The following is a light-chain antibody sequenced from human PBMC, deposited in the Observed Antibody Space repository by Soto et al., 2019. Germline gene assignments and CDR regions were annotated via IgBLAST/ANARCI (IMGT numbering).Light chain of an antibody. CDR3: SSYTISSTVV. CDR1: SSDVGGYNY. J-gene: IGLJ2*01. V-gene: IGLV2-14*03. Sequence: QSALTQPASVSGSPGQSITISCTGTSSDVGGYNYVSWYQHHPGKAPKLMIYDVGNRPSGVSNRFSGSKSGNTASLTISGLQAEDEADYYCSSYTISSTVVFGGGTKLPVL. CDR2: DVG.